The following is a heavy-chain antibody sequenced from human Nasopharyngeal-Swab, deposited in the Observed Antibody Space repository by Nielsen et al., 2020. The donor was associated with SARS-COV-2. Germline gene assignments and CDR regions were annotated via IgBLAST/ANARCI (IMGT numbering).Heavy chain of an antibody. Sequence: WIRQPPGKGLEWIGEINHSGSTNYNPSLKSRVTISVDTSKSQFSLKLSSVTAADTAVYYCAREGYDFWSGYPNGGYYYYGMDVWGQGTTVTVSS. V-gene: IGHV4-34*01. J-gene: IGHJ6*02. D-gene: IGHD3-3*01. CDR2: INHSGST. CDR3: AREGYDFWSGYPNGGYYYYGMDV.